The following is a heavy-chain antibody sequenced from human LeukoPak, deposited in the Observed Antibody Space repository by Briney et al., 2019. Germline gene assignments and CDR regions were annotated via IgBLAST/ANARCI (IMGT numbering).Heavy chain of an antibody. Sequence: SETQSLTFTVSGDSISRKYGAWIRRPPGRGLVWFGYIYYRGNTNYNPSLTSRVTIAVDTSKNQFSLKLKSVTAADSAMYYCAREDPDSAKVDYWGQGTLVAVSS. CDR1: GDSISRKY. J-gene: IGHJ4*02. D-gene: IGHD2-15*01. CDR3: AREDPDSAKVDY. CDR2: IYYRGNT. V-gene: IGHV4-59*13.